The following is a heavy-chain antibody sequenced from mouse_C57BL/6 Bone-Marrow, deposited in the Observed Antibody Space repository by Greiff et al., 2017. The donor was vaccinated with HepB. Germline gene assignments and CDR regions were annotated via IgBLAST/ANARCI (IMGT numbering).Heavy chain of an antibody. J-gene: IGHJ2*01. Sequence: VKLQQSGPELVKPGASVKISCKASGYSFTSYYIHWVKQRPGQGLEWIGWIYPGSGNTKYNEKFKGKATLTADTSSSTAYMQLSSLTSEDSAVYYCASENYYGSLDYWGQGTTLTVSS. V-gene: IGHV1-66*01. CDR2: IYPGSGNT. CDR3: ASENYYGSLDY. CDR1: GYSFTSYY. D-gene: IGHD1-1*01.